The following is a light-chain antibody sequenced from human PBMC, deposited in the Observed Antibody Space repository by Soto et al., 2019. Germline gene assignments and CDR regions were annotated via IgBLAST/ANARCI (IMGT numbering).Light chain of an antibody. V-gene: IGLV4-69*01. Sequence: QSVLTQSPSASASLGASVKLTCTLSSGHSSYDIAWHQQQPEKGPRYLMKLSSDVSHRKGDGIPDRFSGSSSGAERYLTISSLQSEDEADYYCQTWDTGARVVFGGGTKLTVL. CDR1: SGHSSYD. CDR3: QTWDTGARVV. J-gene: IGLJ2*01. CDR2: LSSDVSH.